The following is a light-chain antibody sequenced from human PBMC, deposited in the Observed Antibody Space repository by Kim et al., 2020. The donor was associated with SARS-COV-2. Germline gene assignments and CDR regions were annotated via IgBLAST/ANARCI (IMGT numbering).Light chain of an antibody. CDR1: QSISSW. V-gene: IGKV1-5*03. CDR3: QQYNSYSHT. Sequence: SASVGDRVTITCRASQSISSWLAWYQQKPGKAPKLLIYKASSLESGVPSRFSGSGSGTEFTLTISSLQPDDFATYYCQQYNSYSHTFGQGTKVDIK. J-gene: IGKJ1*01. CDR2: KAS.